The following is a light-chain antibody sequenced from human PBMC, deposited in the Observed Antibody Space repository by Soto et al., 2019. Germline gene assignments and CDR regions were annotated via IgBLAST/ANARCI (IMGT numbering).Light chain of an antibody. CDR2: QVT. Sequence: QSALTQPASVSGSPGQSITISCTGTSSDLAIYNYVSWYQQQPGKAPKLMIYQVTNRPSGVSNRFSGSRSVNTASLTISGLQAEDEADYYCISYTGSSNYVFGTGTKLTVL. CDR3: ISYTGSSNYV. CDR1: SSDLAIYNY. V-gene: IGLV2-14*01. J-gene: IGLJ1*01.